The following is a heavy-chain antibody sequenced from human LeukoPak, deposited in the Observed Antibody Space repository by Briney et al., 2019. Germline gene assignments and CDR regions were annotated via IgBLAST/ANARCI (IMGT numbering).Heavy chain of an antibody. CDR3: ARGLWIPTQFFDY. Sequence: GGSLRLSCAASGFTFSSYAMHWVRQAPGKGLEWVAVISYDGSNKYYADSVKGRFTISRDNSKNTLYLQMNSLRAEDTAVYYCARGLWIPTQFFDYWGQGTLVTVSS. CDR1: GFTFSSYA. V-gene: IGHV3-30-3*01. J-gene: IGHJ4*02. D-gene: IGHD1-1*01. CDR2: ISYDGSNK.